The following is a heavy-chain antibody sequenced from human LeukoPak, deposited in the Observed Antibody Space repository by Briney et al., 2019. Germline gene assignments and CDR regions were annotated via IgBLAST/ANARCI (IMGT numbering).Heavy chain of an antibody. Sequence: ASVKVSCKASGYTFTNYGISWVRQAPGQGLEWMGWISPYNGYTNYAQKLQGRVTMTTDTSTSTGYMELRSLRSDDTAVYYCARWYCSSTSCYAGAFDMWGQGTMVTVSS. D-gene: IGHD2-2*01. CDR1: GYTFTNYG. J-gene: IGHJ3*02. CDR2: ISPYNGYT. CDR3: ARWYCSSTSCYAGAFDM. V-gene: IGHV1-18*04.